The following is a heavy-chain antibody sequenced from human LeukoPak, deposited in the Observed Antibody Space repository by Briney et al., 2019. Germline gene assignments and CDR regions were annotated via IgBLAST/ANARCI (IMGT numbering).Heavy chain of an antibody. CDR1: GGSNSSSGYY. CDR2: IYYSGST. Sequence: SETLSLTCTVSGGSNSSSGYYWGWIHQPPGKGLQWIGSIYYSGSTYYNPSLKSRVIVSVDTSKNQFSLKLSSVTAADTAVYYCARQSYDSSGYYYLDYWGQGTLVTVSS. D-gene: IGHD3-22*01. J-gene: IGHJ4*02. CDR3: ARQSYDSSGYYYLDY. V-gene: IGHV4-39*01.